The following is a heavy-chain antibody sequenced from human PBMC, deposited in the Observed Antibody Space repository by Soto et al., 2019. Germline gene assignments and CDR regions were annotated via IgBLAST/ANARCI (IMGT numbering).Heavy chain of an antibody. CDR3: AKSTRGYTYGYSARPSVGFDY. V-gene: IGHV3-23*01. D-gene: IGHD5-18*01. J-gene: IGHJ4*02. Sequence: GESLSLSCAASGFTFSTYAMSWVRQAPGKGLEWVSVISGSGDSTYHADSVKGRFTISRDNSKNTLYVQMNSLRAEDTAVYYCAKSTRGYTYGYSARPSVGFDYWGQGSLVTVSS. CDR1: GFTFSTYA. CDR2: ISGSGDST.